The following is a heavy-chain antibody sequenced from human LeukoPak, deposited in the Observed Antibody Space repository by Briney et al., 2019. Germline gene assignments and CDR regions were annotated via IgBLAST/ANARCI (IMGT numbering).Heavy chain of an antibody. CDR1: GFTFSSYW. Sequence: PGGSLRLSCAASGFTFSSYWIGWVRHMPGKGLEWMGIIYPGDSDTRYSPSFQGQVTISADKSISTAYLQWSRLKASDTAMYYCARPLAARQFNAFDIWGQGTMVTVSS. CDR3: ARPLAARQFNAFDI. D-gene: IGHD6-6*01. V-gene: IGHV5-51*01. J-gene: IGHJ3*02. CDR2: IYPGDSDT.